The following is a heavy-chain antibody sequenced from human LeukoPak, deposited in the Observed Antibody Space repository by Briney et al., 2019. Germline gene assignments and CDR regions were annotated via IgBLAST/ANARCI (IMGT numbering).Heavy chain of an antibody. V-gene: IGHV1-2*04. CDR3: ARELVVATYYYYGMDV. CDR2: INPNSGGT. CDR1: GYTFTGYY. J-gene: IGHJ6*02. D-gene: IGHD2-15*01. Sequence: ASVKVSCKASGYTFTGYYMHWVRQAPGQGLEWMGWINPNSGGTSYAQKFQGWVTMTRDTSISTAYMELSRLRSDDTAVYYCARELVVATYYYYGMDVWGQGTTVTVSS.